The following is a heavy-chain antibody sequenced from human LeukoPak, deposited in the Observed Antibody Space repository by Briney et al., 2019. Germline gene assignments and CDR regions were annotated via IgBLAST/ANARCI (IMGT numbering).Heavy chain of an antibody. D-gene: IGHD2-2*01. J-gene: IGHJ6*03. CDR2: IYYSGST. CDR3: ASPVYQLLSLDYYYYMDV. V-gene: IGHV4-39*01. CDR1: GGSISSSSYY. Sequence: SETLSLTCTVSGGSISSSSYYWGWIRQPPGKGLEWIGSIYYSGSTYYNPSLKSRVTISVDTSKNQFSLELSSVTAADTAVYYCASPVYQLLSLDYYYYMDVWGKGTTVTVSS.